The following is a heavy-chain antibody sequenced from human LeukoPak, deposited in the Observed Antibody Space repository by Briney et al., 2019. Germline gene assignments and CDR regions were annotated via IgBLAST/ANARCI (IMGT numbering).Heavy chain of an antibody. J-gene: IGHJ4*02. Sequence: GGSLRLSCAASGFTFSSYAMSWVPPAPGKGREWGSVVTASGDNTYYADAVEGQFTVSRDSSKNTLYLQMNSLRAEDTAVYYCAVTMTGTTREFEYWGQGTLLTVSS. CDR3: AVTMTGTTREFEY. CDR1: GFTFSSYA. V-gene: IGHV3-23*01. D-gene: IGHD1-14*01. CDR2: VTASGDNT.